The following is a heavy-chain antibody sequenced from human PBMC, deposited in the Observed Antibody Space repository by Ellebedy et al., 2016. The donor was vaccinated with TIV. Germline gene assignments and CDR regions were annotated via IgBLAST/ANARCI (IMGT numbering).Heavy chain of an antibody. CDR3: AREMYHYESSGYYPRYFDY. CDR2: ISSTGYYS. CDR1: GITFSSWS. J-gene: IGHJ4*02. V-gene: IGHV3-21*01. D-gene: IGHD3-22*01. Sequence: GESLKISCAASGITFSSWSMNWVRQAPGKGLEWVSSISSTGYYSYYADSVKGRFTISRDNAENSLFLQMNSLRVEDTAVYYCAREMYHYESSGYYPRYFDYWGQGALVTVSS.